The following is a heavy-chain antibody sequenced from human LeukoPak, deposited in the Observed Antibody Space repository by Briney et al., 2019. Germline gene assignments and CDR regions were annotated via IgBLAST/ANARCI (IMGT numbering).Heavy chain of an antibody. CDR1: GYTFTGYY. CDR2: INPNSGGT. Sequence: GASVKVSCKASGYTFTGYYMHWERQAPGQGLEWMGWINPNSGGTNYAQKFQGRVTMTRDTSISTAYMELSRLRSDDTAVYYRARAYDILTGYLYGMDVWGQGTTVTVSS. J-gene: IGHJ6*02. V-gene: IGHV1-2*02. CDR3: ARAYDILTGYLYGMDV. D-gene: IGHD3-9*01.